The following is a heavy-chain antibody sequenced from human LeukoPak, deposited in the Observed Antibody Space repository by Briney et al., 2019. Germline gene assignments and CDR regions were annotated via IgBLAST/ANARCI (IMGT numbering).Heavy chain of an antibody. CDR3: AKDYYDSSGYPPLDAFDI. V-gene: IGHV3-23*01. D-gene: IGHD3-22*01. CDR1: GFTFSSYA. CDR2: ISGSGGST. Sequence: GGCLRLSYAASGFTFSSYAMSWVRQAPGKGLEWVSAISGSGGSTYYADSVKGRFTISRDNSKNTLYLQMNSLRAEDTAVYYCAKDYYDSSGYPPLDAFDIWGQGTMVTVSS. J-gene: IGHJ3*02.